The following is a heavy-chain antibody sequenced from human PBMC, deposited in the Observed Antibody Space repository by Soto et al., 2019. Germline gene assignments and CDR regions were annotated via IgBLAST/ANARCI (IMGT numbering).Heavy chain of an antibody. D-gene: IGHD3-10*01. CDR3: AREGYYGSGSYYKVYYYYGMDV. V-gene: IGHV3-30-3*01. J-gene: IGHJ6*02. CDR1: GFTFSSYA. CDR2: ISYDGSNK. Sequence: GGSLRLSCAASGFTFSSYAMHWVRQAPGKGLEWVAVISYDGSNKYYADSVKGRFTISRDNSKNTLYLQMNSLRAEDTAVYYCAREGYYGSGSYYKVYYYYGMDVWGQGTTVTVSS.